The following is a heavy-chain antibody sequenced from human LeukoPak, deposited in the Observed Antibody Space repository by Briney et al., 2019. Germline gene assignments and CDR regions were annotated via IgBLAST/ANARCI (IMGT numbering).Heavy chain of an antibody. Sequence: NPGGSLRLPCAASGFTFSDYYMSWIRQAPGKGLEWVSYISSSGSTIYYADSVKGRFTISRDNAKNSLYLQMNSLRAEDTAVYYCAKQQWLRCVDYWGQGTLVTVSS. CDR2: ISSSGSTI. D-gene: IGHD6-19*01. CDR1: GFTFSDYY. J-gene: IGHJ4*02. V-gene: IGHV3-11*01. CDR3: AKQQWLRCVDY.